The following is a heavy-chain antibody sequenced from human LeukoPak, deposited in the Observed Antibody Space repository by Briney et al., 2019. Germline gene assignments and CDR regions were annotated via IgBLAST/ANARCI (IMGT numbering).Heavy chain of an antibody. V-gene: IGHV3-30*18. D-gene: IGHD6-13*01. CDR1: GFPLRCYG. CDR3: AKGAAGLYYYYYYGMDV. CDR2: KSYDGSNK. J-gene: IGHJ6*02. Sequence: GALRLPCCASGFPLRCYGLHSARPAPGKGVEGGAGKSYDGSNKYYADSVKGRFTISRDNSKNTLYLQMNSLRAEDTAVYYCAKGAAGLYYYYYYGMDVWGQGTTVTVSS.